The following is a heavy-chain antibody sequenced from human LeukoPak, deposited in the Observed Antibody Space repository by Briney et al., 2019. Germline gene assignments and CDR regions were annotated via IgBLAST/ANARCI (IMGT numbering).Heavy chain of an antibody. J-gene: IGHJ4*02. CDR2: MNPNSGNT. CDR3: ARGGGILTGYYLGY. Sequence: ASVKVSCKASGYTFTSYDINWVRQATGQGLEWMGWMNPNSGNTGYAQKFQGRVTITRNTSISTAYMELSSLRSEDTAVYYCARGGGILTGYYLGYWGQGTLVTVSS. CDR1: GYTFTSYD. V-gene: IGHV1-8*03. D-gene: IGHD3-9*01.